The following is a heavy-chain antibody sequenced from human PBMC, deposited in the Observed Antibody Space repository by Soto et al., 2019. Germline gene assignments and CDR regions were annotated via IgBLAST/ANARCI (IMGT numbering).Heavy chain of an antibody. CDR3: ARDWRVYSYGFGMDV. J-gene: IGHJ6*02. Sequence: GGSLRLSCAASGFTFSSYGMHWVRQAPGKGLEWVAAIWYDGSNKYYADSVKGRFTISRDNSKNTLYLQMNSLRAEDTAVYYCARDWRVYSYGFGMDVWGQGTTVTVSS. V-gene: IGHV3-33*01. CDR2: IWYDGSNK. D-gene: IGHD5-18*01. CDR1: GFTFSSYG.